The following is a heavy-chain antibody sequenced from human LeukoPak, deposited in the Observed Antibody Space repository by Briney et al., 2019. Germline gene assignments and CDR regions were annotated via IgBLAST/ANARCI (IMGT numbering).Heavy chain of an antibody. Sequence: TSVKVSCKASGFTFTSSAVQWVRQARGQRLEWIGWIVVGSGNTNYAQKFQERVTITRDMSTSTAYMELSSLRSEDTAVYCCGANGTTYYYDSSGYYVKQNFDYWGQGTLVTVSS. V-gene: IGHV1-58*01. J-gene: IGHJ4*02. CDR3: GANGTTYYYDSSGYYVKQNFDY. CDR2: IVVGSGNT. CDR1: GFTFTSSA. D-gene: IGHD3-22*01.